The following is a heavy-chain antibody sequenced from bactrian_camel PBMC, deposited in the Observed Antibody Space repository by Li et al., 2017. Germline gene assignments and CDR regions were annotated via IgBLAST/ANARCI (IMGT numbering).Heavy chain of an antibody. V-gene: IGHV3S61*01. CDR2: IWPGDGAT. CDR1: GVTSEHIC. J-gene: IGHJ6*01. D-gene: IGHD1*01. CDR3: AASSALMSYCDGDNWANDFGY. Sequence: HVQLVESGGGLVQPGGSLRLSCTASGVTSEHICWGWFRQAPGKEREGVANIWPGDGATWYRESVEGRFTISHDKAKNTVDLQMNRLNVDDTATYYCAASSALMSYCDGDNWANDFGYWGQGTQVTVS.